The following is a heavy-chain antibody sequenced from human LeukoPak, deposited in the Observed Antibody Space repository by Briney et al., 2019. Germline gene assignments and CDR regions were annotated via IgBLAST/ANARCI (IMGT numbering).Heavy chain of an antibody. CDR3: ARDDYGGNKPPDY. Sequence: PSETLSLTCAVYGGSFSVYYWSWIRQPPGKGLEWIGEINHSGSTNYNPSLKSRVTISVVTSKNQFSLKPSSVTAADTAVYYCARDDYGGNKPPDYWGQGTLVTVSS. CDR2: INHSGST. D-gene: IGHD4-23*01. CDR1: GGSFSVYY. V-gene: IGHV4-34*01. J-gene: IGHJ4*02.